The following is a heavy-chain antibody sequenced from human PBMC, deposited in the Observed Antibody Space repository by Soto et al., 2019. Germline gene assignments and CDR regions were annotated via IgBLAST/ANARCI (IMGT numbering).Heavy chain of an antibody. CDR1: GGSISSTDHY. J-gene: IGHJ6*02. CDR2: IYFAGST. D-gene: IGHD2-15*01. V-gene: IGHV4-39*01. CDR3: SRLVFHCLRGSCDDYSFYGLDV. Sequence: SETLSLTCTVSGGSISSTDHYWGWVRQPPGKGLEWLGSIYFAGSTFHNPALKSRATISVATSRNQFTLRLTTVTAPDAAVYYCSRLVFHCLRGSCDDYSFYGLDVWGQGTTVTVSS.